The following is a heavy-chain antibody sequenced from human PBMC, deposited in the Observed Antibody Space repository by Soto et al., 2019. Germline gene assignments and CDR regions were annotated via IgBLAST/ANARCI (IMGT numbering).Heavy chain of an antibody. CDR3: ARDLAESISLPAAMGYYYYYYMDV. Sequence: GVSVKVSCKASGYTFTSYDINWVRQATGQGHEWMGWMNPNSGNTGYAQKFQGRVTMTRNTSISTAYMELSSLRSEDTAVYYCARDLAESISLPAAMGYYYYYYMDVWGKGTTVTFSS. CDR2: MNPNSGNT. V-gene: IGHV1-8*01. CDR1: GYTFTSYD. J-gene: IGHJ6*03. D-gene: IGHD2-2*01.